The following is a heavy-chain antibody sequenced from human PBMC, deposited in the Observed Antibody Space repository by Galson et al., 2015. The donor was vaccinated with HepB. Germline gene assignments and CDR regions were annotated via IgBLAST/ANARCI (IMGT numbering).Heavy chain of an antibody. Sequence: SLRLSCATSGFVFNTAGMNWVRQSPGKGLEWVGRIRSNCYNGTIDYAAPVKGRFTISRDDPKNMLYLDMSNLKTEDTAVYYCTIRISWGQGTLVTVSS. V-gene: IGHV3-15*07. J-gene: IGHJ5*02. D-gene: IGHD2-21*01. CDR2: IRSNCYNGTI. CDR3: TIRIS. CDR1: GFVFNTAG.